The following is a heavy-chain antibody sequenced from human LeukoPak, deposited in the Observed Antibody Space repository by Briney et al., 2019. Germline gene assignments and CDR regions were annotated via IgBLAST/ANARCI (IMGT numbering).Heavy chain of an antibody. CDR2: ISSDSRHI. CDR3: AKVYYEWEPQQFDY. Sequence: PGGSLRLSCAASGFTFTDYSMNWVRQAPGKGLEWVSSISSDSRHIFYADSVKGRFTISRDNSKNTLYLQMNSLRAEDTAVYYCAKVYYEWEPQQFDYWGQGTLVTVSS. J-gene: IGHJ4*02. V-gene: IGHV3-21*04. D-gene: IGHD1-26*01. CDR1: GFTFTDYS.